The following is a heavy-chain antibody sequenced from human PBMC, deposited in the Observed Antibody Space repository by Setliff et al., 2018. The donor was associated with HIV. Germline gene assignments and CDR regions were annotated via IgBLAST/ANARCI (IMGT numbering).Heavy chain of an antibody. Sequence: TLSLTCAVSGDSFSSATHFWSWVRQRPGKGLEWLGYIFSTGDTDYNPSLKGRLTISVDTSKNQFSLKLNSVTAADTAVYYCARDQYSGDIGYAFHIWGQGTMVTVSS. CDR3: ARDQYSGDIGYAFHI. J-gene: IGHJ3*02. D-gene: IGHD5-12*01. V-gene: IGHV4-31*11. CDR2: IFSTGDT. CDR1: GDSFSSATHF.